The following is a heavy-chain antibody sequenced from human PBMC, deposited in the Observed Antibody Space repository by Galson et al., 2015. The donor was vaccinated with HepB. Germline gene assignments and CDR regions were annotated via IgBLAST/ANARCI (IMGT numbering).Heavy chain of an antibody. Sequence: SLRLSCAASGFTFSSYAMSWVRQAPGKGLEWVSAISGSGGSTYYADSVKGRFTISRDNSKNTLYLQMNSLRAEDTAVYYCAKAPEDGGVWIYWYFDLWGRGTLVTVSS. D-gene: IGHD1-1*01. CDR3: AKAPEDGGVWIYWYFDL. V-gene: IGHV3-23*01. CDR2: ISGSGGST. CDR1: GFTFSSYA. J-gene: IGHJ2*01.